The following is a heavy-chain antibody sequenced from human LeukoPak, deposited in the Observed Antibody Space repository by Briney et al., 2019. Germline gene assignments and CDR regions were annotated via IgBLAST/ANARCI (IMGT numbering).Heavy chain of an antibody. Sequence: GAAVTVSCKGSAYTFTGNYMHWVRQAPGQGLEWMGRINLNSGGTNYSQKFQGRVTMTRDTSISTAYMELSRLRHAAAAAYYFLRDLLRAHAFDMWGQGTMLTV. V-gene: IGHV1-2*06. CDR1: AYTFTGNY. J-gene: IGHJ3*02. CDR3: LRDLLRAHAFDM. D-gene: IGHD2-21*02. CDR2: INLNSGGT.